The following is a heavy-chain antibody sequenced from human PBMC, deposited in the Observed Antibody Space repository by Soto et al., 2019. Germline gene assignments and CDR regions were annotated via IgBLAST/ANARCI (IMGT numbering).Heavy chain of an antibody. CDR1: GYTFTSYG. Sequence: QVQLVQSGAEVKKPGASVKVSCKASGYTFTSYGISWVRQAPGQGLEWMGWISAYNGNTNYAQKLQGRVTMTTDTSTSTAYMELRSLRSDDTAVHYCAKDYRDMDTAMVTGWFDPWGQGTLVTVSS. J-gene: IGHJ5*02. CDR2: ISAYNGNT. D-gene: IGHD5-18*01. CDR3: AKDYRDMDTAMVTGWFDP. V-gene: IGHV1-18*01.